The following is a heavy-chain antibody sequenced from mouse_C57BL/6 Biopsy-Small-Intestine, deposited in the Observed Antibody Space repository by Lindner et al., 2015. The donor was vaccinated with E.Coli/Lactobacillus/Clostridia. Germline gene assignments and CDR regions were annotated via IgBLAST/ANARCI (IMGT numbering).Heavy chain of an antibody. V-gene: IGHV1-42*01. J-gene: IGHJ3*01. CDR3: TRPARTTAWFAY. D-gene: IGHD3-1*01. CDR1: GYSFTGYY. Sequence: VQLQESGPELAKPGASVKISCKASGYSFTGYYVHWVMQSPEKSLGWIGEINPSTGVTTYNQKFKAKATLTVDKSSSTAYMELHSLTSEDSTVYFCTRPARTTAWFAYWGQGTLVTVSA. CDR2: INPSTGVT.